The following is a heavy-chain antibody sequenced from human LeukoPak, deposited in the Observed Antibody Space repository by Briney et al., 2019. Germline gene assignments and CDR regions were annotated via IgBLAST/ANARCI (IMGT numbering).Heavy chain of an antibody. CDR2: ISYDGSNK. D-gene: IGHD3-22*01. CDR3: ARGTSYYDTSGPTD. V-gene: IGHV3-30-3*01. CDR1: GFTFSSYA. Sequence: GGSLRLSCAASGFTFSSYAMHWVRQAPGKGLEWVAVISYDGSNKYYADSVKGRFTISRDNSKNTLYLQMNSLRAEDTAVYYCARGTSYYDTSGPTDWGQGTLVTVSS. J-gene: IGHJ4*02.